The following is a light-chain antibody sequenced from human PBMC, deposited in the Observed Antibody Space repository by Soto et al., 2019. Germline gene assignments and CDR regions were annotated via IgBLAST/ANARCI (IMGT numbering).Light chain of an antibody. J-gene: IGLJ1*01. CDR3: QSHDSSLSGYV. CDR1: SSNIGAGYD. CDR2: GNS. Sequence: SVLTQPPSVSGAPGQRVTISCTGSSSNIGAGYDVHWYQHLPGTAPKLLIYGNSDRPSGVPDRFSGSKSGTSASLAITGLQAEDEADYYCQSHDSSLSGYVFGTGTKLTVL. V-gene: IGLV1-40*01.